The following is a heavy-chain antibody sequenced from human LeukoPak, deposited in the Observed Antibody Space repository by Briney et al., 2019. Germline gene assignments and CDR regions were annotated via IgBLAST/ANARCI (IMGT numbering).Heavy chain of an antibody. CDR3: ARGYSSSSYYFDH. D-gene: IGHD6-6*01. J-gene: IGHJ4*02. CDR2: IYYSGST. V-gene: IGHV4-59*01. Sequence: SETLSLTCTVSGDSISSYYWSWIRQPPGKEPEWIGYIYYSGSTNYNPSLKSRVTMSVDTSKNQFSLKLTFVTAADTALYYCARGYSSSSYYFDHWGPGILVTVSS. CDR1: GDSISSYY.